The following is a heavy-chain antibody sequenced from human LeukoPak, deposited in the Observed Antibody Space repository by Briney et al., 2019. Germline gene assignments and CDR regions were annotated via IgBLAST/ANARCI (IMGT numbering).Heavy chain of an antibody. Sequence: ASVKVSCKASGYTFTSYYMHWVRQAPGQGLEWMGGIIAVFGTANYAQKFQGRVTITADESTSTAYMELTSLRSEDTAVYYCARAEASGSYYPVRALQDWGQGTLVTVSS. CDR3: ARAEASGSYYPVRALQD. CDR2: IIAVFGTA. J-gene: IGHJ4*02. CDR1: GYTFTSYY. V-gene: IGHV1-69*13. D-gene: IGHD1-26*01.